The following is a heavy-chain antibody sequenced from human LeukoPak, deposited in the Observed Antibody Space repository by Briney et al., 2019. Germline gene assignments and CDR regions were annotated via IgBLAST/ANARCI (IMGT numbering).Heavy chain of an antibody. D-gene: IGHD6-13*01. V-gene: IGHV3-7*01. Sequence: PGGSLRLSCAASGFTFRNYGMSWVRQAPGKGLEWLANIKLDGSDQHYADSVKGRFTISRDNAKNSLYLQMNSLRAEDTAVYYCAREGSSSWYGAYFDYWGQGTLVTVSS. CDR3: AREGSSSWYGAYFDY. CDR2: IKLDGSDQ. J-gene: IGHJ4*02. CDR1: GFTFRNYG.